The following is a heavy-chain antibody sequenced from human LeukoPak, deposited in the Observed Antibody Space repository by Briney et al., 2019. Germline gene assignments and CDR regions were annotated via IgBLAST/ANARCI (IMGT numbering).Heavy chain of an antibody. V-gene: IGHV1-2*02. CDR3: AREERNYYGSGSYAFDY. CDR2: INPNSGGT. D-gene: IGHD3-10*01. J-gene: IGHJ4*02. CDR1: GGTFNSYA. Sequence: ASVKVSCKASGGTFNSYAISWVRQAPGQGLEWMGWINPNSGGTNYAQKFQGRVTMTRDTSISTAYMELSRLRSDDTAVYYCAREERNYYGSGSYAFDYWGQGTLVTVSS.